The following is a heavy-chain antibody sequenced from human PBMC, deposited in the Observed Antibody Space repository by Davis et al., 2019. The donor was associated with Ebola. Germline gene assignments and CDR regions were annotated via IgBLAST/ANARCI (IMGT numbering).Heavy chain of an antibody. D-gene: IGHD3-3*01. Sequence: PGGSLRLSCAAPGFTFSSYAMHWVRQAPGNGLEWAAVIWHDGSNTYYADSVKGRFTISRDNSKNTLYLQMNSLRAEDTAVYYCARGVLEWLLSKEGGYYYGMDVWGQGTTVTVSS. CDR2: IWHDGSNT. CDR3: ARGVLEWLLSKEGGYYYGMDV. CDR1: GFTFSSYA. J-gene: IGHJ6*02. V-gene: IGHV3-33*08.